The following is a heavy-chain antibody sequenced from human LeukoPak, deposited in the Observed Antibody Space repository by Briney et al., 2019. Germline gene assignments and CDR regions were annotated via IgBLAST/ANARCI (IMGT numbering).Heavy chain of an antibody. J-gene: IGHJ4*02. CDR1: GYTFTSYA. V-gene: IGHV1-3*01. CDR2: INAGNGNT. Sequence: AASVKVSCKASGYTFTSYAMHWVRQAPGQRLEWMGWINAGNGNTKYSQKFQGRITITRDTSANTAYMELSSLRSEDTAIYYCARDPEYFDYWGQGTLVTVSS. CDR3: ARDPEYFDY.